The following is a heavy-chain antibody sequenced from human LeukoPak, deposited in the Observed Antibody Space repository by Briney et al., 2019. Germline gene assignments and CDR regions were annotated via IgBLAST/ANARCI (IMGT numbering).Heavy chain of an antibody. V-gene: IGHV3-30*18. CDR3: AKDSRGGTIY. D-gene: IGHD1/OR15-1a*01. CDR2: ISYDGSNK. CDR1: GFTLSSYD. J-gene: IGHJ4*02. Sequence: GRSLRLSCAASGFTLSSYDMHWVRQAPGKGLEWVAVISYDGSNKYYADSVKGRFTISRDNSKNTLYLQMNSLRAEDTAVYYCAKDSRGGTIYWGQGTLVTVSS.